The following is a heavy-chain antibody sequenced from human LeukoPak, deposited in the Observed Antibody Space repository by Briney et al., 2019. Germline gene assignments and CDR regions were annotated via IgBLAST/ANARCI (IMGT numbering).Heavy chain of an antibody. J-gene: IGHJ4*02. D-gene: IGHD3-10*01. Sequence: PSETLSLTCTVSGGSISSGAYYWSWIRQHPGKGLEWVGYIYYSGSTYYNPSLKSRVTISLDTSKNQFSLKLSSVTAADTAVYYCARAPGYYYGSGSYWPTTITYFDSWGQGTLVTVPS. CDR2: IYYSGST. CDR1: GGSISSGAYY. CDR3: ARAPGYYYGSGSYWPTTITYFDS. V-gene: IGHV4-31*03.